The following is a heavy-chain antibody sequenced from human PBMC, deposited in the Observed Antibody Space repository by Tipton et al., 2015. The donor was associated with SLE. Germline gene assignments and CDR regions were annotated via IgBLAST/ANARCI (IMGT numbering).Heavy chain of an antibody. J-gene: IGHJ4*02. V-gene: IGHV4-34*01. CDR2: INHIGST. CDR1: GGSFSGYY. Sequence: TLSLTCAVYGGSFSGYYWSWVRQPPGKGLEWIGEINHIGSTNYNPSLKSRVTVSVDTSKNQVSLNLTSVTAADTAVYYCARGPTPPFGSGWYSSDYWGQGTLVTVSS. D-gene: IGHD6-19*01. CDR3: ARGPTPPFGSGWYSSDY.